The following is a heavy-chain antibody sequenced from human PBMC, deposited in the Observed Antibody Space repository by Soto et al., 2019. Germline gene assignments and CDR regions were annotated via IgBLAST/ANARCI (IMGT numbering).Heavy chain of an antibody. V-gene: IGHV3-23*01. J-gene: IGHJ6*03. D-gene: IGHD2-2*01. CDR1: GFTFSSYA. CDR3: AKDKLRRRCSSTSCAVPSPFPLSLNYYMDV. CDR2: ISGSGGST. Sequence: QPGGSLRLSCAASGFTFSSYAMSWVRQAPGKGLEWVSAISGSGGSTYYADSVKGRFTISRDNSKNTLYLQMNSLRAEDTAVYYCAKDKLRRRCSSTSCAVPSPFPLSLNYYMDVWGKGTTVTVSS.